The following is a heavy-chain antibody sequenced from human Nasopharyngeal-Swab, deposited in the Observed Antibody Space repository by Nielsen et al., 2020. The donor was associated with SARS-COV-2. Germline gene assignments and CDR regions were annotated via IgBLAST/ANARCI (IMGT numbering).Heavy chain of an antibody. CDR2: ITHTGST. V-gene: IGHV4-34*01. D-gene: IGHD2-2*01. J-gene: IGHJ6*03. CDR1: GFTFNNYN. Sequence: GSLRLSCAASGFTFNNYNFNWVRQAPGKGLEWIGEITHTGSTNYNPSLRSRVSASVDTSKRQFSLRLTSVTAADTAVYYCARGVSGTVPAPVLGLGPWYSYYYMDVWGRGTTVTVSS. CDR3: ARGVSGTVPAPVLGLGPWYSYYYMDV.